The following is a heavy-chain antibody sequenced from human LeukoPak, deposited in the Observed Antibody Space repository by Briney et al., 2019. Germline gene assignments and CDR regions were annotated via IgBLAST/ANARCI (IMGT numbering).Heavy chain of an antibody. D-gene: IGHD4-17*01. CDR2: IYYSGST. V-gene: IGHV4-59*08. J-gene: IGHJ4*02. Sequence: SETLSLTCTVSGGSISSYYWSWIRQPPGKGLEWIGYIYYSGSTNYNPSLKSRVTISVDTSKNQFSLKLSSVTAADTVVYYCARGSGDYYYFDYWGQGTLVTVSS. CDR3: ARGSGDYYYFDY. CDR1: GGSISSYY.